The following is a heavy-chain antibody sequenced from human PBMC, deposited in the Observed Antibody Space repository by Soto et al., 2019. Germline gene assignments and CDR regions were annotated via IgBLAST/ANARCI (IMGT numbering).Heavy chain of an antibody. D-gene: IGHD3-22*01. CDR2: VFYTGSA. Sequence: SETLSRTCTVSGGSISSYYWSWIRQYPGKGLEWIGYVFYTGSAKYNPSLKSRVAISVDTSKTHFSLKLSSVTAADTAVYYCARVPFYYEGSGYYLFDSWGPGTLVTVSS. CDR3: ARVPFYYEGSGYYLFDS. J-gene: IGHJ4*02. CDR1: GGSISSYY. V-gene: IGHV4-59*01.